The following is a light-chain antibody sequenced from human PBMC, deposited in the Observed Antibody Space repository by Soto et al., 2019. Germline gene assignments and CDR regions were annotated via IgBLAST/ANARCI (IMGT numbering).Light chain of an antibody. J-gene: IGKJ1*01. Sequence: DIQMTQSPSTLSASVGDRVTITCRANQTISSWLAWYQQKPGKAPNLLIYDTSSLESGVPSRFSGSGSGTEFTLTNSTLQPDDCATYYCQQYNTYSGTFGQGTKVEIK. CDR1: QTISSW. V-gene: IGKV1-5*01. CDR2: DTS. CDR3: QQYNTYSGT.